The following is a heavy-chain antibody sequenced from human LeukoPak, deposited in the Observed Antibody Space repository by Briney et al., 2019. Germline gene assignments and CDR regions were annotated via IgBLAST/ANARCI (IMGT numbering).Heavy chain of an antibody. Sequence: ASVTVSCKASGYAFTNFGISWVRQAPGQGLEWMGWIGPYTGKTNYAQKFQGRVTVTTDTSTTTAYMELRSLRSDDTAVYYCASCHCTNGVCYGECEYFQEWGQGTLVTVSS. CDR3: ASCHCTNGVCYGECEYFQE. CDR2: IGPYTGKT. V-gene: IGHV1-18*01. CDR1: GYAFTNFG. J-gene: IGHJ1*01. D-gene: IGHD2-8*01.